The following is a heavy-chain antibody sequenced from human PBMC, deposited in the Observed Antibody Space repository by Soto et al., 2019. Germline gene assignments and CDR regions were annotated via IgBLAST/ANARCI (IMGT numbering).Heavy chain of an antibody. Sequence: LRLSCAASGFTFSSYAMHWVRQAPGKGLEYVSAISSNGGSTYYAESVKGRFTISRDNSKNTLYLQMSSLRAEDTAVYYCVKLVYGSGSCHYWGQGTLVTVSS. CDR1: GFTFSSYA. CDR3: VKLVYGSGSCHY. V-gene: IGHV3-64D*06. CDR2: ISSNGGST. D-gene: IGHD3-10*01. J-gene: IGHJ4*02.